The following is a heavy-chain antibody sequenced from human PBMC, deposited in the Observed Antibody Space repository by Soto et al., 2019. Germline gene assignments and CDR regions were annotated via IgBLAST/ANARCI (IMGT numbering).Heavy chain of an antibody. D-gene: IGHD3-3*01. CDR3: ARTRPGDDLWSGYSYFSYYYGMDV. CDR2: SIPIFCTA. Sequence: QVQLVQSGAEVKKPASSVKVSCKASGGTLRSYAISWVRQAPGQGLEWMGGSIPIFCTANYAQKFQGRVTIIADESTSTAYMELSSLRSEDTAVYYCARTRPGDDLWSGYSYFSYYYGMDVWGQGTTVTVSS. V-gene: IGHV1-69*01. CDR1: GGTLRSYA. J-gene: IGHJ6*02.